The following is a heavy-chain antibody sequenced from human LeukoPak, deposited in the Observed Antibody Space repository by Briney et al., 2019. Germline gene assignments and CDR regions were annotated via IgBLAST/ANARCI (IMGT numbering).Heavy chain of an antibody. CDR1: GFTFTNYD. V-gene: IGHV3-13*04. J-gene: IGHJ4*02. CDR3: ARGRRDGYSFDF. Sequence: GGSLRLSRAASGFTFTNYDFHWVRQVLGRRLEWVSSIGLAGDTYYPGSVQGRFTVSRDNAKTSVDLQMDSLRPGDTAVYYCARGRRDGYSFDFWGQGTLVTVSS. CDR2: IGLAGDT. D-gene: IGHD5-24*01.